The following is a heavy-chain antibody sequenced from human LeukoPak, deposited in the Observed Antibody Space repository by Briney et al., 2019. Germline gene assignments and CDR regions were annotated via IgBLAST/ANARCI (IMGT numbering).Heavy chain of an antibody. Sequence: PGGSLRLSCAVSGITLSNYGMTWVRQAPGKGLEWVAGISDSGGSTNYADSVKGRFTISRDNPKNTLYLQMNRLRAEDTAVYCCAKRGVVIRVILVGFHKEAYYFDSWGQGALVTVSS. V-gene: IGHV3-23*01. D-gene: IGHD3-22*01. CDR2: ISDSGGST. J-gene: IGHJ4*02. CDR1: GITLSNYG. CDR3: AKRGVVIRVILVGFHKEAYYFDS.